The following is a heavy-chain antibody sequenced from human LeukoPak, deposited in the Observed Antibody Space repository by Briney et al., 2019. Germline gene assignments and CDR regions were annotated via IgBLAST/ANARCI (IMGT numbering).Heavy chain of an antibody. J-gene: IGHJ4*02. Sequence: SETLSLTYALYGGSLNCHSWSCIHQPPRKGLQWIGEVNYSGSTNYNPSLKSRVTISLVTSKNQFSLKLSSVTAADTAVYYCARGLRGTPNHQPAELWGQGTLVTVSS. D-gene: IGHD1-14*01. CDR2: VNYSGST. V-gene: IGHV4-34*01. CDR1: GGSLNCHS. CDR3: ARGLRGTPNHQPAEL.